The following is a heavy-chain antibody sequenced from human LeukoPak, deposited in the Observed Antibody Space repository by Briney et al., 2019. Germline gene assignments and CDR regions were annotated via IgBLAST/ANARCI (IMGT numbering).Heavy chain of an antibody. D-gene: IGHD2-2*02. CDR3: ARVRGEIVVVPAAIHYYYYMDV. J-gene: IGHJ6*03. Sequence: KTSETLSLTCTVSGGSISSSSYYWGWIRQPPGKGLEWIGSIYYSGSTYYNPSLKSRVTISVDTSKNQFSLKLSSVTAADTAVYYCARVRGEIVVVPAAIHYYYYMDVWGKGTTVTVSS. CDR1: GGSISSSSYY. V-gene: IGHV4-39*07. CDR2: IYYSGST.